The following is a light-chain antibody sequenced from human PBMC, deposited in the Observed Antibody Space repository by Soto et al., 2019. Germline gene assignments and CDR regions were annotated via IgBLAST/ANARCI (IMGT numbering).Light chain of an antibody. CDR2: GNS. CDR3: QSYDSSLSGSYV. Sequence: QSVLTQPPSVSGAPGQRVTISCTGSSSNIGAGYDVHWYQQLPGTAPKHLIYGNSNRPSGVPDRFSGSKSGTSASLAITGRQAEDEADYYCQSYDSSLSGSYVFGTGTKLTVL. V-gene: IGLV1-40*01. J-gene: IGLJ1*01. CDR1: SSNIGAGYD.